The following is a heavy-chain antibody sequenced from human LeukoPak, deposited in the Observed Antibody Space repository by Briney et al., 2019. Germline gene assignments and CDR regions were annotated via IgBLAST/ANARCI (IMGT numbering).Heavy chain of an antibody. CDR3: ARQREGYFDL. CDR2: INHSGST. Sequence: PSETLSLTCIVSGGSISSSIYYWTWIRQPPGKGLEWIGEINHSGSTNYNPSLKSRVTISVVTSKNQFSLKVSSVTAADTAVYYCARQREGYFDLWGRGTRVTVSS. J-gene: IGHJ2*01. CDR1: GGSISSSIYY. V-gene: IGHV4-39*01.